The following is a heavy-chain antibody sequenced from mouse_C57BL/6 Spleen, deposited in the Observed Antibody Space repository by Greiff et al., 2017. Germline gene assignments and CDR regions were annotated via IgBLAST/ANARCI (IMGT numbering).Heavy chain of an antibody. CDR3: AREDSNYEGSWFAY. Sequence: VQLQQSGAELVRPGASVKLSCKASGYTFTDYYINWVKQRPGQGLEWIARIYPGSGNTYYNEKFKGKATLTAEKSSSTAYMQLSSLTSEDSAVYFCAREDSNYEGSWFAYWGQGTLVTVSA. CDR2: IYPGSGNT. CDR1: GYTFTDYY. J-gene: IGHJ3*01. D-gene: IGHD2-5*01. V-gene: IGHV1-76*01.